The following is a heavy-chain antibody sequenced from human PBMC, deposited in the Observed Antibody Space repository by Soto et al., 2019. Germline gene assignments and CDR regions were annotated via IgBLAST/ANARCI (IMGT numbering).Heavy chain of an antibody. CDR1: GLTFSSYG. J-gene: IGHJ4*02. V-gene: IGHV3-23*01. CDR3: AKDRREGGNYGFYSDF. Sequence: GGSLRLSCAASGLTFSSYGMTWVRQAPGKGLEWVSFSSATGAGTYYADSVKGRFTISRDNSKNTLYLQMTSLRADDTAVYYCAKDRREGGNYGFYSDFWGQGALVTVSS. D-gene: IGHD1-7*01. CDR2: SSATGAGT.